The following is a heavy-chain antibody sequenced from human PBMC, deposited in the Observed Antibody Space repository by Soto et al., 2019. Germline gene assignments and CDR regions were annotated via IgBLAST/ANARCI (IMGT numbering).Heavy chain of an antibody. J-gene: IGHJ4*02. V-gene: IGHV3-33*01. CDR3: ARAWQQLALTDY. CDR1: GFTFSSYG. Sequence: GGSLRLSCAASGFTFSSYGMHWFRQAPGKGLEWVAVIWYDGSNKYYADSVKGRFTISRDNSKNTLYLQMNSLRAEDTAVYYCARAWQQLALTDYWGQGTLVTVSS. CDR2: IWYDGSNK. D-gene: IGHD6-13*01.